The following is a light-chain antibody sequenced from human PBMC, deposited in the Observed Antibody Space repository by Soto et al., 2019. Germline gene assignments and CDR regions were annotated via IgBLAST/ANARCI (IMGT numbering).Light chain of an antibody. CDR1: QTISSW. J-gene: IGKJ1*01. Sequence: DIQMTQSPSTLSGSVGDRVTITCRASQTISSWLAWYQQKPRKAPKLLIYKASTLKSGVPSRFSGSGSGTEFTLTISSLQPDDFATYYCQHYYSYSEAFGQGTKVELK. CDR3: QHYYSYSEA. CDR2: KAS. V-gene: IGKV1-5*03.